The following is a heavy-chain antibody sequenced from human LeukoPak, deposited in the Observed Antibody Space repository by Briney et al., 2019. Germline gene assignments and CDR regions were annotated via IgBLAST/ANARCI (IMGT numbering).Heavy chain of an antibody. CDR3: ASSSETTVVTDY. D-gene: IGHD4-23*01. Sequence: PSETLSLTCTVSGGSINSGGYYWSWIRQHPGKGLEWIGYIYYSGSTYYNPSLKSRVTISVDTSKNQFSLKLSSVTAADTAVYYCASSSETTVVTDYWGQGTLVTVSS. V-gene: IGHV4-31*03. CDR2: IYYSGST. J-gene: IGHJ4*02. CDR1: GGSINSGGYY.